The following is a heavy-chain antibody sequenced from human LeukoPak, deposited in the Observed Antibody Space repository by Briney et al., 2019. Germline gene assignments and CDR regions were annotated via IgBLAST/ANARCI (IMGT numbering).Heavy chain of an antibody. Sequence: SETLSLTCTVSGVSISSYYWSWIRQPAGKGLQWIGRIYTSGSTNYNPSLKSRVTMSVDTSKNQLSLKLSSVTAADTAVYYCARHKRSSRTQVLYFDYWGQGTLVTVSS. CDR3: ARHKRSSRTQVLYFDY. V-gene: IGHV4-4*07. CDR2: IYTSGST. D-gene: IGHD6-13*01. J-gene: IGHJ4*02. CDR1: GVSISSYY.